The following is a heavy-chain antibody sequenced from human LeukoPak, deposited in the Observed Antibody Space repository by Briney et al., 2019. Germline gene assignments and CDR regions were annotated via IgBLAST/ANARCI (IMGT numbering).Heavy chain of an antibody. J-gene: IGHJ4*02. V-gene: IGHV4-39*01. CDR2: IYYSGST. CDR3: ARQAVLWFGELPSGFDY. Sequence: SETLSLTCTVSGGSISSSSYYWGWIRQPPGKGLEWIGSIYYSGSTYYNPSLKSRVTISVDTSKNQFSLKLSSVTAADTAVYYCARQAVLWFGELPSGFDYWDQGTLVTVSS. D-gene: IGHD3-10*01. CDR1: GGSISSSSYY.